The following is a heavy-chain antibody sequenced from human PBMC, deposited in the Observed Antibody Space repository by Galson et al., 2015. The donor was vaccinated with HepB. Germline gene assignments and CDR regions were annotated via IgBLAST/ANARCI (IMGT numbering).Heavy chain of an antibody. Sequence: SLRLSCAASGFTFSSYAMHWVRQAPGKGLEWVAVISYDGSNKYYADSVKGRFTISRDNSKNTLYLQMNSLRAEDTAVYYCARVGAVAGTDSNYWGQGTLVTVSS. CDR2: ISYDGSNK. D-gene: IGHD6-19*01. CDR1: GFTFSSYA. CDR3: ARVGAVAGTDSNY. J-gene: IGHJ4*02. V-gene: IGHV3-30-3*01.